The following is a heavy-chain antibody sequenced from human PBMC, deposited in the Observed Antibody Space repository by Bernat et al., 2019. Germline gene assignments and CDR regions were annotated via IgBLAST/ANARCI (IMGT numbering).Heavy chain of an antibody. Sequence: QVQLVQSGAEVKKPGSSVKVSCKASGGTFSSYAISWVRQAPGQGLEWMGGIIPIFGTANYAQKFQGRVTITADKSTSTAYMELSSLRSEDTAVYYCAGNQEYSSSSGGWYYYYGMDVWGQGTTVTGSS. J-gene: IGHJ6*02. D-gene: IGHD6-6*01. CDR2: IIPIFGTA. CDR1: GGTFSSYA. CDR3: AGNQEYSSSSGGWYYYYGMDV. V-gene: IGHV1-69*06.